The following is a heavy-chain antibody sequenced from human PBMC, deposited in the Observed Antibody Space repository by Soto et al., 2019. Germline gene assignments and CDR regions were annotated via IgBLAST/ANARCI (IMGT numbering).Heavy chain of an antibody. D-gene: IGHD3-10*01. V-gene: IGHV2-26*01. CDR2: SFSNDEK. CDR3: ARIHYGSGSYYWFDP. J-gene: IGHJ5*02. Sequence: QVTLKESGPVLVKPTEPLTLTCTVSGFSLSNARMGVSWIRQPPGKALEWLAHSFSNDEKSYSTSLKSRLTISKDTSKSQVVLTMTNMDPVDTATYYCARIHYGSGSYYWFDPWGQVTLVTVSS. CDR1: GFSLSNARMG.